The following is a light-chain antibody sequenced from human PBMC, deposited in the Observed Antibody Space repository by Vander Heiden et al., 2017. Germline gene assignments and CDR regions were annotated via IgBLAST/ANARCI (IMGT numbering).Light chain of an antibody. CDR1: QSLLHSNGYNY. V-gene: IGKV2-28*01. Sequence: DIVMTQSPLSLPVTPGEPASISCRSSQSLLHSNGYNYLDWYLQKPGQSPQLLIYLGSNRASGVPDRFSGSGSGTDFTLKISRVEAEDVGVYYCRQALQTPYTFGQGIKLEIK. CDR2: LGS. J-gene: IGKJ2*01. CDR3: RQALQTPYT.